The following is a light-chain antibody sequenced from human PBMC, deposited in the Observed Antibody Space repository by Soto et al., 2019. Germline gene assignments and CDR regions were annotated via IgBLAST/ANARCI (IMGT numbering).Light chain of an antibody. J-gene: IGLJ1*01. V-gene: IGLV2-14*03. CDR2: DVT. CDR1: SSVVGGFNY. Sequence: QSALPQPDSVSGATRQSITISCTGTSSVVGGFNYVSWYQQHPGKAPKLMIYDVTNRPSGVSYRFSGSKSGNTASLTISGLQAEDEADYYCNSYTSSSTYVFGTGTKVTVL. CDR3: NSYTSSSTYV.